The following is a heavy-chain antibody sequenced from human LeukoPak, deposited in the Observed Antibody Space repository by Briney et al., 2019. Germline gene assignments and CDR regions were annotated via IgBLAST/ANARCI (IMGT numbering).Heavy chain of an antibody. J-gene: IGHJ4*02. CDR3: AREIPPGGMNGY. Sequence: GASVKVSCKASGYTFTSYGITWVRQAPGQGLQWMGWITPYNGNTNYTQKLQGRLTMTRDTSTSTAFMELRSLTSDDTAVYYCAREIPPGGMNGYWGQGTLITVSA. D-gene: IGHD1-26*01. V-gene: IGHV1-18*01. CDR2: ITPYNGNT. CDR1: GYTFTSYG.